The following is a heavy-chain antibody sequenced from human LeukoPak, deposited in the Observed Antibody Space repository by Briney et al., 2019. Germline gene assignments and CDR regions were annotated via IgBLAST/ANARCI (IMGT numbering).Heavy chain of an antibody. Sequence: PSETLSLTCAVYGGSFSGYYWSWIRQPPGKGLEWIGEINHSGSTNYNPSLKSRVTISVDTSKNQFSLKLSPVTAADTAVYYCARMGAAAGNGGFDYWGQGTLVTVSS. J-gene: IGHJ4*02. CDR2: INHSGST. CDR3: ARMGAAAGNGGFDY. V-gene: IGHV4-34*01. CDR1: GGSFSGYY. D-gene: IGHD6-13*01.